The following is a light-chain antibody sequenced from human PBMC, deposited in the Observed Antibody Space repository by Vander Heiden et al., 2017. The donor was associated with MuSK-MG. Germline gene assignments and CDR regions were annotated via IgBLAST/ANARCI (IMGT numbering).Light chain of an antibody. V-gene: IGKV1-39*01. Sequence: DIQMTQSPSSLSASVGGRVTITCRASQSISSYLNWYQQKPGKAPKLLIYAASSLQSGVPSRFSGSGSGTDFTLTISSLQPEDFATYYCQQSDSTPGTFGQGTKVEIK. CDR3: QQSDSTPGT. CDR2: AAS. J-gene: IGKJ1*01. CDR1: QSISSY.